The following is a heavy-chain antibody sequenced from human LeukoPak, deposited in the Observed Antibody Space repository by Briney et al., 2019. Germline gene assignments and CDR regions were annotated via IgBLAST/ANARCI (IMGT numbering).Heavy chain of an antibody. Sequence: PGGSLRLSCAASGFTFSDSAIHWVRQASGKGLEWVGRIRGKGFSDPPAYAASVKDRFTISRDDSESTAYLQMNSLKAEDTAVYYCTVPQSGGNWFDPWGPGTQVTVS. CDR1: GFTFSDSA. V-gene: IGHV3-73*01. D-gene: IGHD3-16*01. J-gene: IGHJ5*02. CDR2: IRGKGFSDPP. CDR3: TVPQSGGNWFDP.